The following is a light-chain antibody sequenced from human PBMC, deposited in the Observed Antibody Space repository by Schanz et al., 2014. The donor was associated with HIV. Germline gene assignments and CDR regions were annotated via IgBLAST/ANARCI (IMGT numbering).Light chain of an antibody. J-gene: IGLJ3*02. CDR1: SSDVGGYNY. V-gene: IGLV2-8*01. CDR2: EVT. CDR3: SSYAGNNNGV. Sequence: QSVLTQPPSASGSPGQSVTISCTGTSSDVGGYNYVSWYQQHPGKAPKLMIYEVTKRPSGVPDRFSGSKSGNTASLTVSGLQAEDEADYYCSSYAGNNNGVFGGGTKLTAL.